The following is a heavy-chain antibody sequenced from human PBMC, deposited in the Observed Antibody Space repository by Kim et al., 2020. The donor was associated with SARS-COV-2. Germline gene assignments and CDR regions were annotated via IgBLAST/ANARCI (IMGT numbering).Heavy chain of an antibody. Sequence: GGSLRLSCAASGFTFSSYAMHWVRQAPGKGLDWVAVIAYDGSHKYYSDSVKGRFTISRDSSKNTLYLQMSSLRAEDTAVYYCARDKTPYWYFDLWGRGTLVTVSS. V-gene: IGHV3-30*04. J-gene: IGHJ2*01. CDR3: ARDKTPYWYFDL. CDR1: GFTFSSYA. CDR2: IAYDGSHK.